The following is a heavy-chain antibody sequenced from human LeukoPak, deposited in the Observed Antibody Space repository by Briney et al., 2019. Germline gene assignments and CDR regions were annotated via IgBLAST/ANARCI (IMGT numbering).Heavy chain of an antibody. J-gene: IGHJ4*02. CDR2: ISAYNGNT. V-gene: IGHV1-18*01. CDR3: ARAPLAGYSSSSLTNY. Sequence: ASVKVSCKASGYTFTSYGISWVRQAPGQGLEWMGWISAYNGNTNYAQKLQGRVTMTTDTSTSTAYMELRSLRSDDTAVYYCARAPLAGYSSSSLTNYWGQGTLVTVSS. CDR1: GYTFTSYG. D-gene: IGHD6-13*01.